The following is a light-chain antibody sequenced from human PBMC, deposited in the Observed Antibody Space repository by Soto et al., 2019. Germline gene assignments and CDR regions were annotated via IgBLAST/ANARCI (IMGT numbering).Light chain of an antibody. V-gene: IGKV3-20*01. Sequence: GLTQSPCTLSLSPGKRATLSCRASQSISSSYLAWYQQRPGQAPRLLIYGASSRATGIPDRFSGSGSGTEFTLTISRLEPEDFAVYYCQQYGSSSWTFGQGTKVDIK. CDR1: QSISSSY. CDR2: GAS. J-gene: IGKJ1*01. CDR3: QQYGSSSWT.